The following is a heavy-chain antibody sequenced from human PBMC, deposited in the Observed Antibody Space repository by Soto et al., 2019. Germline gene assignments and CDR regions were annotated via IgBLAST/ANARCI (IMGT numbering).Heavy chain of an antibody. Sequence: VQVLESGGALVQPGGSLRLSCAASGFIFSSYALSWVRQAPGKGLEWVSVITGSGATTYYADSVKGRFTLSRDNSKNTVDLHMDSLRAEDTAVYYCARAEWGYFDYWGQGTLVTVSS. D-gene: IGHD2-8*01. CDR1: GFIFSSYA. V-gene: IGHV3-23*01. CDR3: ARAEWGYFDY. CDR2: ITGSGATT. J-gene: IGHJ4*02.